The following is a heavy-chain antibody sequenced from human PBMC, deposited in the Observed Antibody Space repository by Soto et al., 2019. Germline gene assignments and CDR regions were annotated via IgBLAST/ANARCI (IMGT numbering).Heavy chain of an antibody. D-gene: IGHD3-3*01. CDR3: ARCNPPPYYVFWSGYLNVYYYGMDV. CDR1: GGSFSGYY. J-gene: IGHJ6*01. CDR2: INHSGST. Sequence: SETLSLTCAVYGGSFSGYYWSWIRQPPGKGLEWIGEINHSGSTNYNPSLKSRVTISVDTSKNQFSLKLSSVTAADTAVYYCARCNPPPYYVFWSGYLNVYYYGMDVWGQGTKVTVSS. V-gene: IGHV4-34*01.